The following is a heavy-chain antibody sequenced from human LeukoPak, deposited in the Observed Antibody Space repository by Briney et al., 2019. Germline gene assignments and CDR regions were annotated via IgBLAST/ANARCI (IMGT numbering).Heavy chain of an antibody. CDR2: IYHSGST. J-gene: IGHJ4*02. Sequence: SETLSLTCTVSSGSISSPNWWNWVRQSPGKGLEWIGEIYHSGSTNSNPSLKSRVTISVDKSKNQFSLKLSSVTAADTAVYYCASSYDSSAYSYFDYWGQGTLVTVSS. CDR3: ASSYDSSAYSYFDY. V-gene: IGHV4-4*02. D-gene: IGHD3-22*01. CDR1: SGSISSPNW.